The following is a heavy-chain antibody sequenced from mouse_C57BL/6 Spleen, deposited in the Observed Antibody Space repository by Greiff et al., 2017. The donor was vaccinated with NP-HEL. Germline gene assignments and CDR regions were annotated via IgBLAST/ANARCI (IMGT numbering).Heavy chain of an antibody. CDR2: ISGGGGNT. CDR3: ARTDGYYVEAMDY. Sequence: EVMLVESGGGLVKPGGSLKLSCAASGFTFSSYTMSWVRQTPEKRLEWVATISGGGGNTYYPDSVKGRFTISRDNAKNTLYLQMSSLRSEDTALYYCARTDGYYVEAMDYWGQGTSVTVSS. J-gene: IGHJ4*01. V-gene: IGHV5-9*01. D-gene: IGHD2-3*01. CDR1: GFTFSSYT.